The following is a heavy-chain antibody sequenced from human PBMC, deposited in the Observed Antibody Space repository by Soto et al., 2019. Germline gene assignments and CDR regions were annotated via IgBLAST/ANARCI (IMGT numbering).Heavy chain of an antibody. CDR1: VYTFTSYS. Sequence: XSVKVSCKASVYTFTSYSMHWVRQAPGQGLEWMGIINPSSGRTSYAQNFQGRVTMTSDTSTSIVYMEMSSLKSEDTAVYYCARDHNFGFILYAMDVWGQGTTVTVSS. CDR3: ARDHNFGFILYAMDV. V-gene: IGHV1-46*01. J-gene: IGHJ6*02. CDR2: INPSSGRT. D-gene: IGHD2-15*01.